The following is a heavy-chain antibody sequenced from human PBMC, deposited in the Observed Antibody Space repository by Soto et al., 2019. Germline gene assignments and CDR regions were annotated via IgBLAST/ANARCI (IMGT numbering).Heavy chain of an antibody. D-gene: IGHD6-13*01. V-gene: IGHV1-69*02. CDR2: IIPILGIA. CDR3: ERGGDRGVSSSWYGVWFDP. Sequence: QVQLVQSGAEVKKPGSSVKVSCKASGGTFSSYTISWVRQAPGQGLEWMGRIIPILGIANYAQKFQGRVTIPADKSTSTAYMELSSLRSEDTAVYYCERGGDRGVSSSWYGVWFDPWGQGTLVTVSS. CDR1: GGTFSSYT. J-gene: IGHJ5*02.